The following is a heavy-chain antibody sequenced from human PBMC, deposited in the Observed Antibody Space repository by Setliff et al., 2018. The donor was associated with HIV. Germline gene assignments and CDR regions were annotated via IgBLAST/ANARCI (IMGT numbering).Heavy chain of an antibody. Sequence: KPSETLSLTCAVYGGSFSGYYWSWIRQSPGKGLGWIGEINHSGSTKYNPSLKSRVTISVDTSKNQFSLKLSSVTAADTAVYYCARGTAYYNFWSGYSQDYYYYMDVWGKGTTVTVSS. CDR3: ARGTAYYNFWSGYSQDYYYYMDV. D-gene: IGHD3-3*01. CDR1: GGSFSGYY. V-gene: IGHV4-34*01. CDR2: INHSGST. J-gene: IGHJ6*03.